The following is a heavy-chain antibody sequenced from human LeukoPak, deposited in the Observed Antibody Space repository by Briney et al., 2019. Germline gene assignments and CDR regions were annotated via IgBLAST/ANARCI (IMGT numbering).Heavy chain of an antibody. J-gene: IGHJ6*04. CDR1: GFTFSSYW. V-gene: IGHV3-7*03. CDR3: ARKAYGLDV. Sequence: PGGSLRLSCAPSGFTFSSYWMSWVRQAPGKGLEWVANIKQDGSEKYYVDSVKGRFTISRDNGKNSLYLQTNSLRAEDTAVYYCARKAYGLDVWGKGTTVTVSS. CDR2: IKQDGSEK.